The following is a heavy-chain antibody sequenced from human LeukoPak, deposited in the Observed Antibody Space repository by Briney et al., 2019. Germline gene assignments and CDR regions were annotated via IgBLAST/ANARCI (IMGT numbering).Heavy chain of an antibody. J-gene: IGHJ6*02. D-gene: IGHD1-7*01. V-gene: IGHV4-59*12. CDR3: ARVGTGTTGMDV. CDR1: GGSISSYY. CDR2: IYYSGST. Sequence: PSETLSLTCTVSGGSISSYYWSWIRQPPGKGLEWIGYIYYSGSTNYNPSLKSRVTMSVDTSKNQFSLKLSSVTAADTAVYYCARVGTGTTGMDVWGQGTTVTVSS.